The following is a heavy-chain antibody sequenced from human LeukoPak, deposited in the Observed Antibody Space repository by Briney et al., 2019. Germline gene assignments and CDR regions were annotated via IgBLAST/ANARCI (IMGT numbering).Heavy chain of an antibody. CDR2: IYYSGST. CDR3: ARGRGRGHFDY. V-gene: IGHV4-59*12. D-gene: IGHD1-26*01. Sequence: PSETLSLTCTVSGGSISSYYWSWIRQPPGKGLEWIGYIYYSGSTNYNPSLKSRVTISVDTSKNQFSLKPSSVTAADTAVYYCARGRGRGHFDYWGQGTLVTVSS. J-gene: IGHJ4*02. CDR1: GGSISSYY.